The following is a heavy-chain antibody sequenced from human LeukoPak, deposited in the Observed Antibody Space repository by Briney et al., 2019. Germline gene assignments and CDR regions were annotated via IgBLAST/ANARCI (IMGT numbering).Heavy chain of an antibody. CDR1: GGSISSYY. Sequence: SETLSLTCTVSGGSISSYYWSWIRQPPGKGLEWIGYIYYSGSTNYNPSLKSRVTISVDTSKNQFSLKLSSVTAADTAVYYCARNGGDTAMADYWGQGTLVTVSS. CDR2: IYYSGST. V-gene: IGHV4-59*12. CDR3: ARNGGDTAMADY. D-gene: IGHD5-18*01. J-gene: IGHJ4*02.